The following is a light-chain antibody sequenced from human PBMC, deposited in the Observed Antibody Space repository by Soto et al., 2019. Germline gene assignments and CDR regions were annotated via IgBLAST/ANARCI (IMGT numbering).Light chain of an antibody. CDR2: DVS. V-gene: IGLV2-14*03. CDR3: SSYTRTSTLYV. Sequence: QSALTQPGSVSGSPGQSITISCTGTSSDIGGYNYVSWYQQLPGKVPKLIIYDVSNRPSGVSDRFSGSKSGNAASLTISGLQAEDEADYYCSSYTRTSTLYVFGTGTKLTVL. CDR1: SSDIGGYNY. J-gene: IGLJ1*01.